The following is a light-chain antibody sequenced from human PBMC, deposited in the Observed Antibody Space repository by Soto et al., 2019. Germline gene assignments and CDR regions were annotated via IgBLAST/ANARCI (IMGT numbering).Light chain of an antibody. J-gene: IGLJ2*01. CDR2: DDS. V-gene: IGLV3-21*02. Sequence: SYELTQPPSVSVAPGQTARITCGGDNIGTKSVHWYQQRPGQAPVLVVYDDSDRPSRIPERFSGSNSGNTATLTISRVEAGDEADFYCQVWDNSTDHVVFGGETKVTVL. CDR3: QVWDNSTDHVV. CDR1: NIGTKS.